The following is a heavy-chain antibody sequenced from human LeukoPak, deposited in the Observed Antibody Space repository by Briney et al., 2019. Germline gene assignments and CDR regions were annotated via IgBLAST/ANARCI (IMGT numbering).Heavy chain of an antibody. CDR3: ARGNSSSFYWYFDL. J-gene: IGHJ2*01. Sequence: KPSETLSLTCTVSGGSISSYYWSWIRQPPGKGLEWIGYIYYSGSTNYNPSLKSRVTISVDTSKNQFSLKLSSVTAADTAVYYCARGNSSSFYWYFDLWGRGTLVTVSS. V-gene: IGHV4-59*01. CDR1: GGSISSYY. D-gene: IGHD6-6*01. CDR2: IYYSGST.